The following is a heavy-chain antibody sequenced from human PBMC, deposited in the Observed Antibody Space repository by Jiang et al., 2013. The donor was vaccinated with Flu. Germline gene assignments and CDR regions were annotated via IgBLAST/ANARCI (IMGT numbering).Heavy chain of an antibody. D-gene: IGHD2-21*02. CDR2: IRYDGSNK. CDR3: AKGRTAIHGWYFDL. V-gene: IGHV3-30*02. CDR1: GFTFSSYG. Sequence: RLSCAASGFTFSSYGMHWVRQAPGKGLEWVAFIRYDGSNKYYADSVKGRFTISRDNSKNTLYLQMNSLRAEDTAVYYCAKGRTAIHGWYFDLWGRGTLVTVSS. J-gene: IGHJ2*01.